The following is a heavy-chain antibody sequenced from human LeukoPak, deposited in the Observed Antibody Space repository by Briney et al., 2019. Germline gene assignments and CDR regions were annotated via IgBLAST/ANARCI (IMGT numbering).Heavy chain of an antibody. J-gene: IGHJ4*02. Sequence: PSETLSLTCTVSGGSISSYYWSWIRQPPGKGLEWIGYIYYSGSTNYNPSLKSRVTISVDTSKNQFSLKLSSVTAADTAVYYCARHKRGVTYYFDYWGQGTLVTVSS. CDR3: ARHKRGVTYYFDY. CDR2: IYYSGST. V-gene: IGHV4-59*08. CDR1: GGSISSYY. D-gene: IGHD3-10*01.